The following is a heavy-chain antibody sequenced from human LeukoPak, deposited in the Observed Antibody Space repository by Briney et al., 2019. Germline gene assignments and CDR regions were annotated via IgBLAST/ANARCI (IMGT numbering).Heavy chain of an antibody. Sequence: GGSLRLSCAASGFTFSSYSMNWVRQPPGKGLEWVSSISSSSSYIYYADSVKGRFTISRDNAKNSLYLQMNSLRAEDTAVYYCARETAAAGNWFDPWGQGTLVTVSS. CDR1: GFTFSSYS. D-gene: IGHD6-13*01. V-gene: IGHV3-21*01. J-gene: IGHJ5*02. CDR3: ARETAAAGNWFDP. CDR2: ISSSSSYI.